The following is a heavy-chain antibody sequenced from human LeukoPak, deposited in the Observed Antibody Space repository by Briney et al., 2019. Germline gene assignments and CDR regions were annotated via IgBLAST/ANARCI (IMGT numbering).Heavy chain of an antibody. J-gene: IGHJ4*02. D-gene: IGHD1-7*01. Sequence: ASVKVSCKASGGTFSSYAISWVRQAPGQGLEWMGGIIPIFGTANYAQKFQGRVTITTDESTSTAYMELSSLRSEDTAVYYCARRYNWNSPFDYWGQGTLVTVSS. V-gene: IGHV1-69*05. CDR1: GGTFSSYA. CDR3: ARRYNWNSPFDY. CDR2: IIPIFGTA.